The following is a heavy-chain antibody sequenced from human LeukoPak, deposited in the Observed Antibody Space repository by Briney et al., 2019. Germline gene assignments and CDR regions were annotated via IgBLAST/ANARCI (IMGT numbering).Heavy chain of an antibody. CDR1: GYTLTGYY. D-gene: IGHD3-10*01. J-gene: IGHJ6*02. V-gene: IGHV1-2*02. CDR3: ARDFPITMVRGVPDYYGMDV. Sequence: ASVKVSCKASGYTLTGYYMHWVRQAPGQGLEWMGWINPNSGGTNYAQKFQGRVTMTRDTSISTAYMELSRLRSDDTAVYYCARDFPITMVRGVPDYYGMDVWGQGTTVTVSS. CDR2: INPNSGGT.